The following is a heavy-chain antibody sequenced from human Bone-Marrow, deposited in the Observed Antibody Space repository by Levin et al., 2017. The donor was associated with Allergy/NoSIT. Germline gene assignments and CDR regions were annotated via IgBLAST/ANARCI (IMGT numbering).Heavy chain of an antibody. CDR1: GFSLTPSGVG. J-gene: IGHJ3*02. Sequence: SGPTLVKPTQTLTLTCTFSGFSLTPSGVGVGWIRQPPGKALEWLALIYWDDDKRYSPSVKSRLTITKDTSKNQVVLTMTNMDPVDTATYYCAHSPYYSDNGARAFDIWGQGTMVTVSS. V-gene: IGHV2-5*02. D-gene: IGHD3-22*01. CDR3: AHSPYYSDNGARAFDI. CDR2: IYWDDDK.